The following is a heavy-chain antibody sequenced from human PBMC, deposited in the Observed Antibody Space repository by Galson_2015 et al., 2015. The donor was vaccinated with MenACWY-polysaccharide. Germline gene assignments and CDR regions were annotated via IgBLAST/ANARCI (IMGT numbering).Heavy chain of an antibody. D-gene: IGHD5-18*01. CDR1: GFTFSNHW. V-gene: IGHV3-74*01. CDR2: FNPDAAII. Sequence: SLRLSCAASGFTFSNHWMHWVRQAPGEGRGGVSRFNPDAAIINYADSVKGRFAISRDNARDTLYLEMNSLRAEDTGVYFCARDRVDAVVIYDHTMFDSWGQGVLVTVSS. CDR3: ARDRVDAVVIYDHTMFDS. J-gene: IGHJ4*02.